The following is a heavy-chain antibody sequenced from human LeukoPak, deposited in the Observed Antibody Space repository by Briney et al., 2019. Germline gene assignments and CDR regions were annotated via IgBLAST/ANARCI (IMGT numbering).Heavy chain of an antibody. V-gene: IGHV1-18*01. CDR1: GYTFTSYG. CDR2: ISAYNGNT. Sequence: ASVTVSCKASGYTFTSYGISWVRQAPGQGLEWMGWISAYNGNTNYAQKLQGRVTMTTDTSTSTAYMELRSLRSDDTAVYYCAREDSSSWHWSSYYYYGMDVWGQGTTVTVSS. J-gene: IGHJ6*02. CDR3: AREDSSSWHWSSYYYYGMDV. D-gene: IGHD6-13*01.